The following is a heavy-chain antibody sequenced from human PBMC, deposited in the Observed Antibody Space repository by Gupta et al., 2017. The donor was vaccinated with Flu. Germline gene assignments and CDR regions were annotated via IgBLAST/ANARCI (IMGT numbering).Heavy chain of an antibody. Sequence: SGGSIRNYYWNWIRQPRGKEPEWMGHIFYRGTTSYKPSLQSRVAISLDTSRTEFTMKLSSVKAADTAVYDCATEGGDEAGGLALDLWGQGTMVTVS. CDR1: GGSIRNYY. D-gene: IGHD3-16*01. J-gene: IGHJ3*01. CDR2: IFYRGTT. CDR3: ATEGGDEAGGLALDL. V-gene: IGHV4-59*08.